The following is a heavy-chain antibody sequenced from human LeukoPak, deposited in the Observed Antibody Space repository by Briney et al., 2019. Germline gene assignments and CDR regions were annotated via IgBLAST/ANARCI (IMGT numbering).Heavy chain of an antibody. D-gene: IGHD6-19*01. Sequence: QPGGSLRLSCAASGFTFSSYAMHWVRQAPGKGLEYVSAISSNGGSTYYANSVKGRFTISRDNSKNTLYLQMGSLRAEDMAVYYCARSGGWYEFDYWGQGTLVTVSS. CDR3: ARSGGWYEFDY. CDR2: ISSNGGST. J-gene: IGHJ4*02. V-gene: IGHV3-64*01. CDR1: GFTFSSYA.